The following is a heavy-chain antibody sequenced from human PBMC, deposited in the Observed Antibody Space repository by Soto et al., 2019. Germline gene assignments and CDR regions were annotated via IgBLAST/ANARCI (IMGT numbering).Heavy chain of an antibody. CDR1: GFTFSSYA. D-gene: IGHD6-19*01. V-gene: IGHV3-23*01. Sequence: EVQLLESGGGLVQPGGSLRLSCEASGFTFSSYAMSWVRQAPGKGLEWVSGISGSGGSTNYADSVKGRFTISRDNSKNTLYLQMNSLRVEDTAVYYCASDAGQWLGSGEFDSWGQGTLVTVSS. CDR2: ISGSGGST. CDR3: ASDAGQWLGSGEFDS. J-gene: IGHJ5*01.